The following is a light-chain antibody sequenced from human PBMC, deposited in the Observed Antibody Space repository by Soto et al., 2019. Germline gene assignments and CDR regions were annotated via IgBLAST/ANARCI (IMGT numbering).Light chain of an antibody. V-gene: IGLV8-61*01. CDR1: SGSVSTSYY. CDR3: VLYMGSGIRV. Sequence: QAVVTQEPSFSVSPGGTVTLTCGLSSGSVSTSYYPSWYQQTPGQAPRTLIDSTNTRSSGVPDRFSGSILGNKAALTITGAQADDEFDYYCVLYMGSGIRVFGGGTKLTVL. CDR2: STN. J-gene: IGLJ3*02.